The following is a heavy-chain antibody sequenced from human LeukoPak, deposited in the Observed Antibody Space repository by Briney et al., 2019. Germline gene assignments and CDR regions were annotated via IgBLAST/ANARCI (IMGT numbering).Heavy chain of an antibody. D-gene: IGHD6-13*01. Sequence: LAGGSLRLSCAASGFTFSSYWMSWVRQAPGKGLEWVSGISGSGGSTYYADSVKGRFTISRDNSKNTLYLQMNSLRAEDTAVYYCAKDPVWYSSSDDAFDIWGQGTMVTVSS. CDR1: GFTFSSYW. CDR3: AKDPVWYSSSDDAFDI. V-gene: IGHV3-23*01. J-gene: IGHJ3*02. CDR2: ISGSGGST.